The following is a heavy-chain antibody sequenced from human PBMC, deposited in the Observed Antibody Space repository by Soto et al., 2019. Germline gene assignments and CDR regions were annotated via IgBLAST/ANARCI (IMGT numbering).Heavy chain of an antibody. Sequence: GGSLRLSCAASGFTFSSYGMHWVRQAPGKGLEWVAVISYDGSNKYYADSVKGRFTISRDNSKNTLYLQMNSLRAEDTAVYYCAKDLSQWPQAHDYWGQGTLVTVSS. J-gene: IGHJ4*02. V-gene: IGHV3-30*18. CDR2: ISYDGSNK. CDR1: GFTFSSYG. CDR3: AKDLSQWPQAHDY. D-gene: IGHD6-19*01.